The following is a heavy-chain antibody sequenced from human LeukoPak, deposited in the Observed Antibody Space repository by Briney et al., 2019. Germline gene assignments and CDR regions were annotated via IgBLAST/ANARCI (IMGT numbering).Heavy chain of an antibody. CDR3: ARDSNSDFWSGYYTNYFDY. CDR1: GFTVSSNY. Sequence: GGSLRLSCAASGFTVSSNYMSWVRQAPGKGLEWVSVIYSGGSTYYADSVKGRFTISRDNSKNTLYLQMNSLRTEDTAVYYCARDSNSDFWSGYYTNYFDYWAREPWSPSPQ. J-gene: IGHJ4*02. D-gene: IGHD3-3*01. V-gene: IGHV3-66*02. CDR2: IYSGGST.